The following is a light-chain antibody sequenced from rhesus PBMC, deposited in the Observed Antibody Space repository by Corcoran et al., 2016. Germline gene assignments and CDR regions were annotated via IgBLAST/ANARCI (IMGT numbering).Light chain of an antibody. Sequence: EIVMTQSPATLSLYPGETATLSCRASESVGSYLAWYQQKPGQAPNLLVQSAYFRATGIPDRFSCSGSRTEFTLTISSLEPEDVGVYHCQQYNDLLRTFGQGTKVEIK. CDR1: ESVGSY. CDR2: SAY. J-gene: IGKJ1*01. CDR3: QQYNDLLRT. V-gene: IGKV3-40*03.